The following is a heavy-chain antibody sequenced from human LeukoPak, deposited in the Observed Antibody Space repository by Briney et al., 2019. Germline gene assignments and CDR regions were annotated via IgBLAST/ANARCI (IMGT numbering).Heavy chain of an antibody. CDR1: GYTFTGHY. CDR3: AREAVIRGIIITNFDY. CDR2: INPNSGDT. J-gene: IGHJ4*02. V-gene: IGHV1-2*02. D-gene: IGHD3-10*01. Sequence: ASVNVSCKASGYTFTGHYMHWVRQAPGQGLEWMGWINPNSGDTNYAQKFQGRVTMTRATSISTAYMELSRLSFDDTAVYYCAREAVIRGIIITNFDYWGQGTLVTVSS.